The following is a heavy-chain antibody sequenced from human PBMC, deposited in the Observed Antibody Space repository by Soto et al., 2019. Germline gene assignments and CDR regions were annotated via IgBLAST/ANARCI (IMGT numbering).Heavy chain of an antibody. CDR2: FYDSGST. Sequence: SETLSLTCTVSGGSIGIYDWSWIRQPPGKGLEWVGYFYDSGSTDYNPSLKSRVSISVDTSKNQFSLKLSSVTAADTAVYYCARGGWKLFDYWGQGTLVTVSS. CDR3: ARGGWKLFDY. CDR1: GGSIGIYD. V-gene: IGHV4-59*01. D-gene: IGHD6-19*01. J-gene: IGHJ4*02.